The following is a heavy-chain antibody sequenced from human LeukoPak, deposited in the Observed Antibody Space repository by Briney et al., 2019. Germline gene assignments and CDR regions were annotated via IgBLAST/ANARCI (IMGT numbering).Heavy chain of an antibody. V-gene: IGHV3-23*01. CDR1: GFTFSTFA. Sequence: PGGSLRLSCAASGFTFSTFAMIWVRQPPGKGLEWVSSIFPSGGEIHYADSVRGRFTISRDNSKSTLSLQMNSLRAEDTAVYYCAREDTFETTVINDYWGQGTLVTVSS. CDR2: IFPSGGEI. D-gene: IGHD4-17*01. J-gene: IGHJ4*02. CDR3: AREDTFETTVINDY.